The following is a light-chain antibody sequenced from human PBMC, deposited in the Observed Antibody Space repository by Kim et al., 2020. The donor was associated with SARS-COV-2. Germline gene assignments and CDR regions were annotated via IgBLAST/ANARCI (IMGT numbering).Light chain of an antibody. CDR1: QSDVHSSINKNY. Sequence: ATINCKSSQSDVHSSINKNYLGWCQQKPGHPPTLLIRWPSTRESGVPDRFGGSGSETDFTLTISSLQAEDVAVYYCQQYYIAPLTFGGGTKVDIK. J-gene: IGKJ4*01. CDR3: QQYYIAPLT. CDR2: WPS. V-gene: IGKV4-1*01.